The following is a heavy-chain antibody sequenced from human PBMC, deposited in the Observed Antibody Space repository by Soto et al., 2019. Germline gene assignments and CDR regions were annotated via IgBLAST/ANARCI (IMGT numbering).Heavy chain of an antibody. CDR3: ARALVATIESDYGMDV. CDR1: GFSLSTSGMC. J-gene: IGHJ6*02. D-gene: IGHD5-12*01. Sequence: SGPTLVNPTQTLTLTCTFSGFSLSTSGMCVSWIRQPPGKALEWLALIDWDDDKYYSTSLKTRLTISKDTSKNQVVLTMTNMDPVDTATYYCARALVATIESDYGMDVWGQGTTVTVSS. CDR2: IDWDDDK. V-gene: IGHV2-70*01.